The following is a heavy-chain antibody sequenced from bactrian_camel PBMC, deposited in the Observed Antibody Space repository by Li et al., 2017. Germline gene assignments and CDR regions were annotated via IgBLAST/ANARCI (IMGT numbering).Heavy chain of an antibody. Sequence: HVQLVESGGGSVQTGGSLKLSCAAHGYTFGSCGVGWYRQAEGKQREWVSAISPDGTTKLADSIKGRFTISQDKDKDTVYLQLNSATPEDTAMYSCQSRCFRDGNWRLVRGKGTQVTVS. CDR1: GYTFGSCG. D-gene: IGHD8*01. J-gene: IGHJ4*01. CDR3: QSRCFRDGNWRLV. V-gene: IGHV3S53*01. CDR2: ISPDGTT.